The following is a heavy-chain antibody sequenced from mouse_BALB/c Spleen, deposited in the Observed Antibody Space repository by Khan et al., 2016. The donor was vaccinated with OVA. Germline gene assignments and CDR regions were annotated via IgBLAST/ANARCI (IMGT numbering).Heavy chain of an antibody. Sequence: EVQLVESGPGLVKPSQSLSLTCTVTGYSITSGYAWNWIRHFPGNNLEWMGYIGYSGVTSYTPSLTSRISITRDTSKNQFFFQLTSVTTEDTATYDCATGNYYGYYLDFWGQGTTLTVSS. CDR3: ATGNYYGYYLDF. CDR2: IGYSGVT. J-gene: IGHJ2*01. V-gene: IGHV3-2*02. D-gene: IGHD1-1*01. CDR1: GYSITSGYA.